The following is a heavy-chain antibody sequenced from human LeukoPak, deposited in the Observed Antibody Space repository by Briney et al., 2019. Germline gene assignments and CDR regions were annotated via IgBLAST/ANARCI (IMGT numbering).Heavy chain of an antibody. J-gene: IGHJ1*01. D-gene: IGHD3-3*01. V-gene: IGHV3-66*02. Sequence: GGSLRLSCAASGITVSSNYMSWVRQAPGKGLEWVSVTYSGGSTYYADSVKGRFTISRDNSENTLHLLMNSLRPEDTAVYYCARAGPLWSAYYPEYWGQGTLVSVSS. CDR1: GITVSSNY. CDR3: ARAGPLWSAYYPEY. CDR2: TYSGGST.